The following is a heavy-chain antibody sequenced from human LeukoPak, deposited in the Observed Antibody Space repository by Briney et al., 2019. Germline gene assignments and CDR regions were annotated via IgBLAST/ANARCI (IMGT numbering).Heavy chain of an antibody. D-gene: IGHD2-21*02. J-gene: IGHJ4*02. CDR3: ARGGDCLHY. CDR1: GFTFSSYG. CDR2: ISDDGNNK. Sequence: PGGSLRLSCEASGFTFSSYGMHWVRQAPGKGLEWVALISDDGNNKYYADSVKGRFSISRDNSKNTLYLQMNSLRAEDTAVYYCARGGDCLHYWGQGTLVTVSS. V-gene: IGHV3-30*03.